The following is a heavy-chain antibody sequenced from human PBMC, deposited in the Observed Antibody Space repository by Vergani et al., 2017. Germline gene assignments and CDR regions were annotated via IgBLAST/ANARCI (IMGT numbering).Heavy chain of an antibody. CDR1: GVSIGSNSYY. CDR3: AIQSFYDSSGYHHDAFDI. D-gene: IGHD3-22*01. CDR2: LFHSGST. J-gene: IGHJ3*02. V-gene: IGHV4-39*01. Sequence: QLQLQESGPGLVKPSETLSLTCTVSGVSIGSNSYYWGWIRQPPGKGLEWIGSLFHSGSTYYNPSLKSRVTISVDTSKNQFSLKLSSVTAADTAVYYCAIQSFYDSSGYHHDAFDIWGQGTMVTVSS.